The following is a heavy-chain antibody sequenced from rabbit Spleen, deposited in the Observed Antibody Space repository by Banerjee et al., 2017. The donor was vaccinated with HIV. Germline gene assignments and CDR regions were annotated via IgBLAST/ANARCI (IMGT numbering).Heavy chain of an antibody. J-gene: IGHJ4*01. Sequence: QQQLEESGGGLVKPGGTLTLTCTASGFSFSTDYYMCWVRQAPGKGLECIACIYGGVIGSTYYASWAKGRFTISKISSTTVTLQMTSLPVADTATFFCARDAGRGPYIDGYFDLWGQGTLVTVS. CDR3: ARDAGRGPYIDGYFDL. CDR1: GFSFSTDYY. D-gene: IGHD8-1*01. CDR2: IYGGVIGST. V-gene: IGHV1S45*01.